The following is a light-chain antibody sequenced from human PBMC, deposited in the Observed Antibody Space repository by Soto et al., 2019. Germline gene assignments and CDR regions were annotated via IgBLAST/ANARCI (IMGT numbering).Light chain of an antibody. J-gene: IGLJ1*01. Sequence: QSDLTQPASVSGSPGQSITISCTGTSSDVGGYYSASWYQQHPGKAPKRMLYDVTNRPSGGSNSCSGSTSGTTASLTISAPQADDSAGDYCSPSTSSSKDVFGTGTKFTVL. CDR3: SPSTSSSKDV. CDR1: SSDVGGYYS. V-gene: IGLV2-14*01. CDR2: DVT.